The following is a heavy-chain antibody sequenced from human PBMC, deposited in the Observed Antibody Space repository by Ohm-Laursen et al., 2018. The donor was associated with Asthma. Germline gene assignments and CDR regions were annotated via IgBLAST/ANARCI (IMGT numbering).Heavy chain of an antibody. D-gene: IGHD3-22*01. CDR3: ARGTFYYESTGYYFFDH. Sequence: SDTLSLTWTVSGDSISSGNNYWSWIRQHPGKGLEWIGYIYYSGITYSNPSLGSRVSISVDTSKNQFSLKLSPVTAADTAVYYCARGTFYYESTGYYFFDHWGQGALVTVSS. CDR2: IYYSGIT. V-gene: IGHV4-31*02. J-gene: IGHJ4*02. CDR1: GDSISSGNNY.